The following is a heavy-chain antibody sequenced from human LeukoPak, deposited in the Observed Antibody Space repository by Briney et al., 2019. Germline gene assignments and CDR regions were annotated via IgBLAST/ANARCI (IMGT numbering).Heavy chain of an antibody. CDR1: GGSVSGGSYY. D-gene: IGHD5/OR15-5a*01. Sequence: SETLSLTCTVSGGSVSGGSYYWSWIRQPPGKGLEWIGNFYYTGSTNYNPSLKSRVTISVDTSKNQFSLRLSSVTAADTAVYYCASGQFLVSNDYWGQGMLVTVSS. CDR2: FYYTGST. CDR3: ASGQFLVSNDY. V-gene: IGHV4-61*01. J-gene: IGHJ4*02.